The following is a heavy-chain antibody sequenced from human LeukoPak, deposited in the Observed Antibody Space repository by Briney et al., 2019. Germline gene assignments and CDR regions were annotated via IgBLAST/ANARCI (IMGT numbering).Heavy chain of an antibody. D-gene: IGHD3-22*01. CDR1: GFTFSSHA. V-gene: IGHV3-30-3*02. Sequence: GGSLRLSCAASGFTFSSHAVHWVRQAPGKGLEWVALVSYDGTNKYYADSVMGRFTVSRDNPKNTLYLQMNSLTTEDTAVYYCAKSGMIVVPVPFDIWGQGTMVTVSS. CDR3: AKSGMIVVPVPFDI. CDR2: VSYDGTNK. J-gene: IGHJ3*02.